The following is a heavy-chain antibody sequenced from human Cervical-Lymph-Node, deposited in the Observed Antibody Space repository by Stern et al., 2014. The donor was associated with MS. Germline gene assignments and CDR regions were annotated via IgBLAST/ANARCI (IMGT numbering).Heavy chain of an antibody. V-gene: IGHV4-39*01. J-gene: IGHJ4*02. Sequence: QLQLQESGPGLVKSSETLSLTCTVSGGTVNNQTYYWAWIRQPPGGGLEWIGSMLYSGITYYNPSLKSRVTLFIDTPNNQFFLTLSSRTAADTAVYYCARRAASSGWSYDYWGQGVLVTVSS. CDR1: GGTVNNQTYY. D-gene: IGHD6-19*01. CDR2: MLYSGIT. CDR3: ARRAASSGWSYDY.